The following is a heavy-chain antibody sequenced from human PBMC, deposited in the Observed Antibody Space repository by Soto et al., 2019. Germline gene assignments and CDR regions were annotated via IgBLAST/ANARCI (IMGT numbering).Heavy chain of an antibody. J-gene: IGHJ4*02. Sequence: QVHLVQSGAEVKKPGASVKVSCTGSGYIFTTYGITWVRQAPGQGLEWMGWLSAHNGNTNYAQTLQCRVTVTRATPTSTAYMELRNLRSDDTAVYYCARVRDGDYWGQGALVTVSS. CDR1: GYIFTTYG. D-gene: IGHD6-6*01. V-gene: IGHV1-18*01. CDR3: ARVRDGDY. CDR2: LSAHNGNT.